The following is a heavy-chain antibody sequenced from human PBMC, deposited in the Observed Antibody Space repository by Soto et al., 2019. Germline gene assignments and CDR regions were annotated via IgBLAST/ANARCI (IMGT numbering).Heavy chain of an antibody. CDR3: ARERCSTGCPMDV. V-gene: IGHV4-31*03. Sequence: QVQLQESGPGLMKPSQTLSLTCTVSGGFISSGGYYWAWIRQHPGKGLEWIGYIYHSGSTYYNPSLKSRVTISVDTSENQFSLRLSSVTAADTAIYYCARERCSTGCPMDVWGQGATVTDSS. J-gene: IGHJ6*02. CDR1: GGFISSGGYY. D-gene: IGHD2-2*01. CDR2: IYHSGST.